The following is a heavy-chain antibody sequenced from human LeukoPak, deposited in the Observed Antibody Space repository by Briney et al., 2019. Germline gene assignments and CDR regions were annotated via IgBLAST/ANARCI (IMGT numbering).Heavy chain of an antibody. Sequence: SETLSLTCAVYGGSFSGYYWSWIRQPPGKGLEWIGEINHSGSTNYNPSLKSRVTISVDTSKNQFSLKLSSVTAADTAVYYCARGAGSSSWYNWFDPWGQGTLVTVSS. J-gene: IGHJ5*02. CDR1: GGSFSGYY. CDR3: ARGAGSSSWYNWFDP. D-gene: IGHD6-13*01. CDR2: INHSGST. V-gene: IGHV4-34*01.